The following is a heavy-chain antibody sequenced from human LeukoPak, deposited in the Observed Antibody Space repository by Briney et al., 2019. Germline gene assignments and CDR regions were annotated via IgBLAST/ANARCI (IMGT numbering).Heavy chain of an antibody. D-gene: IGHD5-18*01. Sequence: SETLSLTCTVSGDSISDYYWSWSRQPPGKGLEWIGYISYSGSTNYNPSLKSRVTISVDTSKNQFSLKLSSVTAADTAVYYCARGGYSYDDYWGQGTLVTVSS. V-gene: IGHV4-59*01. CDR1: GDSISDYY. CDR3: ARGGYSYDDY. J-gene: IGHJ4*02. CDR2: ISYSGST.